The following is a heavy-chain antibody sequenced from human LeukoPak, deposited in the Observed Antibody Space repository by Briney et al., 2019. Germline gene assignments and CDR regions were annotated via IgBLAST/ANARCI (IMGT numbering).Heavy chain of an antibody. CDR1: GYTFTSYG. V-gene: IGHV1-18*04. D-gene: IGHD3-16*01. J-gene: IGHJ6*04. Sequence: ASVKVSCKASGYTFTSYGISWVRQAPGQGLEWMGWISAYNGNTNYAQKLQGRVTMTTDTSTSTAYMELRSLRPDDTAVYYCARDGGPASYYGMDVWGKGTTVTVSS. CDR3: ARDGGPASYYGMDV. CDR2: ISAYNGNT.